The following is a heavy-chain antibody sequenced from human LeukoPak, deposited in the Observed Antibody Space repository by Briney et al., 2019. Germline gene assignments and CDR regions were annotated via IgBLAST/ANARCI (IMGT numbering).Heavy chain of an antibody. V-gene: IGHV4-59*08. CDR2: IYYSGST. D-gene: IGHD3-9*01. Sequence: SETLSLTCTVSGGSISNYYWSWIRQPPGKGLEWIGFIYYSGSTNYNPSLKSRVTISVDTSKNQFSLKLSSVTAADTAVYYCARNYDILTGSNWFDPWGQGTLVTVSS. J-gene: IGHJ5*02. CDR3: ARNYDILTGSNWFDP. CDR1: GGSISNYY.